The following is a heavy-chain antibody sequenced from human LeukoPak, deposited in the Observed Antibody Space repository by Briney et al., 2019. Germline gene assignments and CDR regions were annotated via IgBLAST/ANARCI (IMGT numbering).Heavy chain of an antibody. J-gene: IGHJ4*02. V-gene: IGHV3-33*08. D-gene: IGHD6-13*01. CDR2: IWYDGSNK. CDR3: ARGGYSSSWYTLGY. Sequence: GGSLRLSCAASGFTVSSIHMVWVRQAPGKGLEWVAVIWYDGSNKYYADSVKGRFTISRDNSKNTLYLQMNSLRAEDTAVYYCARGGYSSSWYTLGYWGQGTLVTVSS. CDR1: GFTVSSIH.